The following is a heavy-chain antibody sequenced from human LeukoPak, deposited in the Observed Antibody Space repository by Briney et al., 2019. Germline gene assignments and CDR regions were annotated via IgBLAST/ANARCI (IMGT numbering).Heavy chain of an antibody. V-gene: IGHV4-31*03. Sequence: PSQTLSLTCTVSGGSISSGGYYWSWIRQHPGKGLEWIGYIYYSGSTYYNPSLKSRVTISVDTSKNQFSLKLRSVIAADTAVYYCARAAYAVSVPAAQVGPWFDPWGQGTLVTVSS. CDR1: GGSISSGGYY. J-gene: IGHJ5*02. D-gene: IGHD2-2*01. CDR2: IYYSGST. CDR3: ARAAYAVSVPAAQVGPWFDP.